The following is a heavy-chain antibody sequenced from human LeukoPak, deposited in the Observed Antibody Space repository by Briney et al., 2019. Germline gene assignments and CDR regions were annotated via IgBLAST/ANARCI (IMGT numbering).Heavy chain of an antibody. CDR3: VTDVLLCGGSICNSFDP. V-gene: IGHV4-38-2*02. CDR2: VSHSGTT. D-gene: IGHD2-15*01. J-gene: IGHJ5*01. CDR1: GHSITTGYF. Sequence: PSETLSLTCSVSGHSITTGYFWAWIRQSPGKGLEWIASVSHSGTTYYNPPLKSRVTISLDTSRNQLSLKLSSVTAADTAVYYCVTDVLLCGGSICNSFDPWGQGTLVTVSS.